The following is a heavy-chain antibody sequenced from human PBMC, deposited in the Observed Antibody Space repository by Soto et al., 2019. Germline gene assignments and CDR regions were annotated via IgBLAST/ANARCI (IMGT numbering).Heavy chain of an antibody. CDR1: GFSLSTSGVG. J-gene: IGHJ1*01. D-gene: IGHD1-7*01. Sequence: QITLKESGPTLVKPTQTLTLTCTFSGFSLSTSGVGVGWISQPPGKALEWLALIYWDDDKRYSPSLKSRLTPPQYTPTNPVALTTPTIDPLHTATFYSSHCQTTHYFPHWVQGTLVTVSS. V-gene: IGHV2-5*02. CDR2: IYWDDDK. CDR3: SHCQTTHYFPH.